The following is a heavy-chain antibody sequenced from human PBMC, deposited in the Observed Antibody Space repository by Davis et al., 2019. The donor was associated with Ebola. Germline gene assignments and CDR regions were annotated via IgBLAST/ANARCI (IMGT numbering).Heavy chain of an antibody. V-gene: IGHV1-46*01. J-gene: IGHJ4*02. CDR3: ARDKSGSYGLSYFDY. CDR2: INPSGGST. Sequence: AASVKVSCKASGYTFTSYYMHWVRQAPGQGLEWMGIINPSGGSTSYAQKFQGRVTITRDTSASTAYMELSSLRSEDTAVYYCARDKSGSYGLSYFDYWGQGTLVTVSS. CDR1: GYTFTSYY. D-gene: IGHD1-26*01.